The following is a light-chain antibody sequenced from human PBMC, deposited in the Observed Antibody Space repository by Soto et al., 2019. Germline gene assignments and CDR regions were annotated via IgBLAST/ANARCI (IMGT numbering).Light chain of an antibody. CDR1: SSNIGAGYD. Sequence: QAVVTQPPSVSGAPGQRVTISCTGSSSNIGAGYDVHWYQQLPGTAPKLLIYGNSNRPSGVPDRFSVSKSGTSASLAITGLQPEDEADYYCQSYDTSLSGYVFGTGTQLTVL. V-gene: IGLV1-40*01. J-gene: IGLJ1*01. CDR3: QSYDTSLSGYV. CDR2: GNS.